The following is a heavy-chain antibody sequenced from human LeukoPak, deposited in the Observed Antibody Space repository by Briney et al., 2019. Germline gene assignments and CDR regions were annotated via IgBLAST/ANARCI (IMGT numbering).Heavy chain of an antibody. CDR1: GFTFNSYW. Sequence: GGSLRLSCAASGFTFNSYWMHWVRQDPGKGLMWLSRISGDGRATTYADSVKGRFTISRDNAKNSLYLQMNSLRAEDTAVYYCARDHTSGYSYSRHDYWGQGTLVTVSS. V-gene: IGHV3-74*01. CDR3: ARDHTSGYSYSRHDY. D-gene: IGHD5-18*01. CDR2: ISGDGRAT. J-gene: IGHJ4*02.